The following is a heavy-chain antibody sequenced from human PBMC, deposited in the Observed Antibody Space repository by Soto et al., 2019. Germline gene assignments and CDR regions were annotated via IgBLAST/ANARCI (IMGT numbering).Heavy chain of an antibody. D-gene: IGHD6-6*01. CDR2: IYYSGST. V-gene: IGHV4-59*01. Sequence: QVQLQESGPGLVKPSETLSLTCTVSGGSISSYYWSWIRQPPGKGLEWIGYIYYSGSTNYNPSLKSRVTISVDTSKNQFSLKLSSVTAADTAVYYCARVGTTNPRRYSSSGFDYWGQGTLVTVSS. CDR1: GGSISSYY. CDR3: ARVGTTNPRRYSSSGFDY. J-gene: IGHJ4*02.